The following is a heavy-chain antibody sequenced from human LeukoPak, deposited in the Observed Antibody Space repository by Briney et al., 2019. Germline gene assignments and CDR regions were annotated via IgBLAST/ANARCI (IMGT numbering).Heavy chain of an antibody. CDR1: GFTFSSYV. Sequence: GGSLRLSCAASGFTFSSYVMSWVRQAPGKGLEWVSAISGSGGSTYYADSVKGRFTMSRDNSKNTLYLQMNSLRAEDTAVYYCAKEVLRYFDWLSYNYFDYWGQGTLVTVSS. D-gene: IGHD3-9*01. CDR3: AKEVLRYFDWLSYNYFDY. CDR2: ISGSGGST. V-gene: IGHV3-23*01. J-gene: IGHJ4*02.